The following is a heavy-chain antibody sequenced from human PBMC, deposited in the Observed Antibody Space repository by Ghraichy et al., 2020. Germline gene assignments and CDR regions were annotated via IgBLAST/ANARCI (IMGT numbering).Heavy chain of an antibody. CDR2: IKSKTDGGTT. V-gene: IGHV3-15*01. J-gene: IGHJ6*02. CDR3: TTRRDCSSTSCYVYYYYGMDV. D-gene: IGHD2-2*01. Sequence: GESLRLSCAASGFTFSNAWMSWVRQAPGKGLEWVGRIKSKTDGGTTDYAAPVKGRFTISRDDSKNTLYLQMNSLKTEDTAVYYCTTRRDCSSTSCYVYYYYGMDVWGQGTTVTVSS. CDR1: GFTFSNAW.